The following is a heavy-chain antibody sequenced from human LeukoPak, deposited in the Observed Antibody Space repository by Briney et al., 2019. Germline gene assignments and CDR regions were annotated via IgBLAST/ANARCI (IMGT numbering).Heavy chain of an antibody. CDR3: ARHKGREGVGATRDFDY. CDR1: GGSISTSSHY. J-gene: IGHJ4*02. D-gene: IGHD1-26*01. CDR2: IYYSGST. Sequence: SETLSLTCIVSGGSISTSSHYWGWIRQPPGKGLEWIGSIYYSGSTYYNPSLKSRVTMSVDTSKNHFSLKLSSVTAADTAVYYCARHKGREGVGATRDFDYWGQGTLVTVSS. V-gene: IGHV4-39*01.